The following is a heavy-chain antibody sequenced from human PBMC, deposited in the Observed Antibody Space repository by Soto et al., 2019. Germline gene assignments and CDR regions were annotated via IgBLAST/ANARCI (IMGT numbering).Heavy chain of an antibody. CDR3: SKCRASRGPGLYYFDY. J-gene: IGHJ4*02. D-gene: IGHD3-16*01. CDR1: GFTFSVYA. CDR2: ISGSSGST. V-gene: IGHV3-23*01. Sequence: GGSLRLSCAASGFTFSVYAMSWVRQAPGQGLEWVSGISGSSGSTYFADSVKGRFTISRDNSKNTLYLQMNSLRTEDTAVYYCSKCRASRGPGLYYFDYWGQGTLVTVSS.